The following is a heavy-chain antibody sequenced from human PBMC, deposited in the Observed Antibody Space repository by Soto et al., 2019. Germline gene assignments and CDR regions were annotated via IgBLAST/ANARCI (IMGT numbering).Heavy chain of an antibody. CDR2: ISSSSSTI. CDR3: AIDYGDFGYYYYYMDV. V-gene: IGHV3-48*01. J-gene: IGHJ6*03. Sequence: GGSLRLSCAASGFTFSSYSMNWVRQAPGRGLEWVSYISSSSSTIYYADSVKGRFTISRDNAKNSLYLQMNSLRAGDTAVYYCAIDYGDFGYYYYYMDVWGKGTSVIVSS. D-gene: IGHD4-17*01. CDR1: GFTFSSYS.